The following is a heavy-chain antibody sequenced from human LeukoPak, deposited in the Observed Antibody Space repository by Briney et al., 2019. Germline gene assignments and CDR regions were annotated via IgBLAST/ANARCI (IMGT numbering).Heavy chain of an antibody. CDR2: ISSSSSYI. J-gene: IGHJ4*02. V-gene: IGHV3-21*01. CDR3: ARGYDYVWGSYPGDFDY. CDR1: GFTFGDYA. Sequence: GGSLRLSCTASGFTFGDYAMSWFRQAPGKGLEWVSSISSSSSYIYYADSVKGRFTISRDNAKNSLYLQMNSLRAEDTAVYYCARGYDYVWGSYPGDFDYWGQGTLVTVSS. D-gene: IGHD3-16*02.